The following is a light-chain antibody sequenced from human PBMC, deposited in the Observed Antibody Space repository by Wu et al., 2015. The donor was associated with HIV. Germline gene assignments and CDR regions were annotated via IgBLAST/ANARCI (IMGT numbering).Light chain of an antibody. CDR2: DAS. CDR3: QQRSNWPLT. CDR1: QSVRSSY. Sequence: IVMTQSPATLSLSPGERATFSCRASQSVRSSYLAWYQQKPGQAPRLLIYDASNRATGIPARFSGSGSGTDFTLTISSLDPEDFAVYYCQQRSNWPLTFGGGTKVEIK. V-gene: IGKV3-11*01. J-gene: IGKJ4*01.